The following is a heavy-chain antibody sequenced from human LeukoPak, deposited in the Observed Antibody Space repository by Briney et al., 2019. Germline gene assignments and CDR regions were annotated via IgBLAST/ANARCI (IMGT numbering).Heavy chain of an antibody. V-gene: IGHV4-34*01. CDR3: ARGDSGDYRNNWFDP. D-gene: IGHD4-17*01. Sequence: SETLSLTCAVYGGSFSGYYWSWIRQPPGKGLEWIGEINHSGSTNYNPSLKSRVTISVDTSKNQFSLKLSSVTAADTAVYYCARGDSGDYRNNWFDPWGQGTLVTVSS. J-gene: IGHJ5*02. CDR2: INHSGST. CDR1: GGSFSGYY.